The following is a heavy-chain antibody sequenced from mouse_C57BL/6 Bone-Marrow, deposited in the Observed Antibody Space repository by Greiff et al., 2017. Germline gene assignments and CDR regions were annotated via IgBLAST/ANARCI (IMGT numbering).Heavy chain of an antibody. Sequence: EVKLQESGGGLVQPGGSMKLSCAASGFTFSDAWMDWVRQSPEKGLEWVAEIRNKANNHATYYAESVKGRFTISRDDSKSSVYLQMNSLRAEDTGIYYCTRGSSITTVVTGYFDYWGQGTTLTVSS. CDR1: GFTFSDAW. CDR3: TRGSSITTVVTGYFDY. CDR2: IRNKANNHAT. J-gene: IGHJ2*01. D-gene: IGHD1-1*01. V-gene: IGHV6-6*01.